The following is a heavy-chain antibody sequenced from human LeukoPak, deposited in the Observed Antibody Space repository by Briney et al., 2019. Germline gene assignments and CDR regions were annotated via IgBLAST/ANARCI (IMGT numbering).Heavy chain of an antibody. CDR2: ISSSGSYI. J-gene: IGHJ4*02. CDR1: GFTFSNYN. V-gene: IGHV3-21*01. D-gene: IGHD3-22*01. CDR3: AREYYDGGNSGYYYVELYYFDY. Sequence: GSLRLSCETSGFTFSNYNMNWVRQAPGKGLEWVSSISSSGSYIYYADSLQGRFTISRDNAKNSLYLQMTSLRAEDTAVYYCAREYYDGGNSGYYYVELYYFDYWGQGTLVTVSS.